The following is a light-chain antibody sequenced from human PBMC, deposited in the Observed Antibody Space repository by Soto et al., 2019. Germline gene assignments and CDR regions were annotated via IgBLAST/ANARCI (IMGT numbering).Light chain of an antibody. CDR3: QQYYSYPRT. Sequence: IRMTQSPSSFSASTGDRVTITCRASQGISSYLAWYQQKPGKAPKLLIYAASTLQSGVPSRFSGSGSGTDFTLTISCLQSEDFATYYCQQYYSYPRTFGQGTKVDNK. CDR1: QGISSY. V-gene: IGKV1-8*01. J-gene: IGKJ1*01. CDR2: AAS.